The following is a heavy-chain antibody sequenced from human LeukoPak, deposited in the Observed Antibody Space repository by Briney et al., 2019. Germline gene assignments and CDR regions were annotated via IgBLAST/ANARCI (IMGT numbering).Heavy chain of an antibody. D-gene: IGHD3-22*01. CDR2: ISYDGSNK. J-gene: IGHJ3*02. CDR1: GFTFSSYG. CDR3: AKDSSVRYYYDSSGYSPDALDI. V-gene: IGHV3-30*18. Sequence: GGSLRLSCAASGFTFSSYGMHWVRQAPGKGLEWVAVISYDGSNKYYADSVKGRFTISRDNSKNTLYLQMNSLRAEDTAVYYCAKDSSVRYYYDSSGYSPDALDIWGQGTMVTVSS.